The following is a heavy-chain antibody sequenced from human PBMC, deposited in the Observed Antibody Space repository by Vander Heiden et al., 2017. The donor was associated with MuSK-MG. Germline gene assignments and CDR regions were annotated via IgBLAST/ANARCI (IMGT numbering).Heavy chain of an antibody. V-gene: IGHV4-31*03. D-gene: IGHD3-10*01. Sequence: QVQLQESGTGRVKPSQTLSLTCTVSGCSFGRGWYYWSWIRQHPGKGLEWIGYIYYSGSTYYNPSLKSRVTISVDTSKNQFSLKLSSVTAADTAVYYCARVVQGFGGGFDYWGQGTLVTVSS. CDR2: IYYSGST. J-gene: IGHJ4*02. CDR3: ARVVQGFGGGFDY. CDR1: GCSFGRGWYY.